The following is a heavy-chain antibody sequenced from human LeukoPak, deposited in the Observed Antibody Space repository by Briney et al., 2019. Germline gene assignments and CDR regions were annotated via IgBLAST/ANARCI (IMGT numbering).Heavy chain of an antibody. V-gene: IGHV1-24*01. CDR2: LDPEDGET. Sequence: ASVKVSCKVSGYTLTELSMHWVRQAPGKGLEWMGGLDPEDGETIYAQKFQGRVTMTEDTSTDTAYMELCSLRSEDTAVYYCAYYYDSSGYYNFDYWGQGTLVTVSS. D-gene: IGHD3-22*01. J-gene: IGHJ4*02. CDR3: AYYYDSSGYYNFDY. CDR1: GYTLTELS.